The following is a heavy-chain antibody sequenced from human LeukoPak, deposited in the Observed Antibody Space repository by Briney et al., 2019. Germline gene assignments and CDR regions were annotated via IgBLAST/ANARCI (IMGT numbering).Heavy chain of an antibody. D-gene: IGHD2-2*01. J-gene: IGHJ4*02. V-gene: IGHV3-30-3*01. CDR1: GFTFSIYA. CDR3: ARGGYCSSTSCYSLPFDY. CDR2: ISYDGSNK. Sequence: PGRSLRLSCAPSGFTFSIYAMHCVRHAPGKGLEWVAVISYDGSNKYYADSVKGRFTISRDNSKNTLYLQMNSLRAEDTAVYYCARGGYCSSTSCYSLPFDYWGQGTLVTVSS.